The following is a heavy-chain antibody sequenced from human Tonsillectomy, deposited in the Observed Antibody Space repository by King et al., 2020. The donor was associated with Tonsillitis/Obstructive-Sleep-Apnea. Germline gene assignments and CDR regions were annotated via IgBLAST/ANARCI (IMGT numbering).Heavy chain of an antibody. D-gene: IGHD3-10*01. Sequence: VQLVESGGGLVQPGGSLRLSCAASGFTFSKHWMNWVRQAPGQGLEWVANIKQDGSEKYYVDSVKGRFTISRDNAKNSLYLQMSSLGAEDTAVYYCATHNHGMLRGVLFDYWGQGTLVTVSS. CDR1: GFTFSKHW. CDR3: ATHNHGMLRGVLFDY. J-gene: IGHJ4*02. V-gene: IGHV3-7*02. CDR2: IKQDGSEK.